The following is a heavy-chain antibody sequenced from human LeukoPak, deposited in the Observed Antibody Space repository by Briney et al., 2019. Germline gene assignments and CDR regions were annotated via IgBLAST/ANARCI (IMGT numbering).Heavy chain of an antibody. Sequence: PSETLSLTCAVYGGSFSGYYWSWIRQPPGKGLEWIGEINHSGSTNYNPSLKSRVTISVDTSKNQFSLKLSSVTAADTAVYYCAREVEMATIIITYYYYYMDVWGKGTTVTVSS. J-gene: IGHJ6*03. V-gene: IGHV4-34*01. CDR2: INHSGST. CDR1: GGSFSGYY. CDR3: AREVEMATIIITYYYYYMDV. D-gene: IGHD5-24*01.